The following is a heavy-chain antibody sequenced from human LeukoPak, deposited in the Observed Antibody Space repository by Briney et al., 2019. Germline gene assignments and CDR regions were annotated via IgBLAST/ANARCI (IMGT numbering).Heavy chain of an antibody. D-gene: IGHD4-17*01. Sequence: ASVKVSCKASGYTFTGYYMHWVRQAPGQGVEWMGRINPNSGGTNYAQKFQGRVTMTRDTSISTAFMELSRLRSDDTAVYYCARDNYGDYERDWFDPWGQGTLVTVSS. CDR3: ARDNYGDYERDWFDP. J-gene: IGHJ5*02. CDR1: GYTFTGYY. V-gene: IGHV1-2*06. CDR2: INPNSGGT.